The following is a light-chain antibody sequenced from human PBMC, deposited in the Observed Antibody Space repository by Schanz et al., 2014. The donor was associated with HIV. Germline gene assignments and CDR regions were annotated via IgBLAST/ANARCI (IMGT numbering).Light chain of an antibody. CDR1: STDVGGYDL. CDR2: EVS. J-gene: IGLJ2*01. V-gene: IGLV2-11*01. Sequence: QSALTQPASVSGSPGQSITISCTGSSTDVGGYDLVSWYQQHPGKAPKLMIYEVSKRPSGVPDRFSGSKSGNTASLTISGLQAEDEADYYCCSYAGSYTLVFGGGTKLTVL. CDR3: CSYAGSYTLV.